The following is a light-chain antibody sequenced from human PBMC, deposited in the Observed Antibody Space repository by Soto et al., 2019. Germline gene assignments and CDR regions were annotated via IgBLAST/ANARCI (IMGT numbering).Light chain of an antibody. CDR1: QTISSW. CDR2: KAS. Sequence: DIQRTQSPSTLSASLGDRVTITCRASQTISSWLAWYQQKPGKAPKLLIYKASSLESGVPSRFSGSGSGTEFTLTISSLQPDEFATFYCQQYNSYPFTFGQGTKLEIK. J-gene: IGKJ2*01. V-gene: IGKV1-5*03. CDR3: QQYNSYPFT.